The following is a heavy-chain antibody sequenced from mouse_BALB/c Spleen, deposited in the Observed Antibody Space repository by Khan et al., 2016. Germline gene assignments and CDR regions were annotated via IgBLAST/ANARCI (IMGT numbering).Heavy chain of an antibody. D-gene: IGHD1-1*01. Sequence: EVELVESGPELMKPGASVKISCKASGYSFTSYYMHWVKQSHGKSLEWIGYIDPFNGGTSYNQKFKGKATLTVAKFSSPAYTHLSSLTPEDSAVSYCASSSKSFYAMVYLGQVASVTLSS. CDR3: ASSSKSFYAMVY. CDR2: IDPFNGGT. CDR1: GYSFTSYY. J-gene: IGHJ4*01. V-gene: IGHV1S135*01.